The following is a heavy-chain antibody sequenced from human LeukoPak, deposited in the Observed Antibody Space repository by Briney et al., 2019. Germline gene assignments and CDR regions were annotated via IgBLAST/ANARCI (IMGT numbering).Heavy chain of an antibody. CDR3: ARDGSLDY. J-gene: IGHJ4*02. CDR1: GYTFTGYY. Sequence: ASVKVSCKASGYTFTGYYMHWVRQAPGQGLEWMGWINPSSDGTNYAQKFQGRVTLTRDTSISTAYMELSKLRSDDTAVYYCARDGSLDYWGQGTLVTVSS. V-gene: IGHV1-2*02. CDR2: INPSSDGT. D-gene: IGHD1-1*01.